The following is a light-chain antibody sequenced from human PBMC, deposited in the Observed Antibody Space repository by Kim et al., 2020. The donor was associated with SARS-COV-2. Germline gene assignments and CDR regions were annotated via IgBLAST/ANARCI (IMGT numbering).Light chain of an antibody. J-gene: IGLJ3*02. Sequence: SYELTQPPSVSVAPGKTARITCGGNNIGSKSVHWYQQKPGQAPVLVIYYDSDRPSGIPERFSGSNSGNTANLTISRVEAGDEADYYCQVWDSSSDHHWVFGGGTEVTVL. CDR1: NIGSKS. CDR2: YDS. CDR3: QVWDSSSDHHWV. V-gene: IGLV3-21*04.